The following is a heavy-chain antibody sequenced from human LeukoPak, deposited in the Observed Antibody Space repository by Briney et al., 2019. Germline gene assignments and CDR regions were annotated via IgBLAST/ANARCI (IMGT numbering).Heavy chain of an antibody. V-gene: IGHV1-2*02. D-gene: IGHD6-19*01. CDR2: INPNSGGT. CDR1: GYTFTSYT. CDR3: ARVAAVAGTDFDY. Sequence: ASVKVSCKASGYTFTSYTIHWVRQAPGQRLEWMGWINPNSGGTNYAQKFQGRVTMTRDTSISTAYMELSRVRSDDTAVYYCARVAAVAGTDFDYWGQGTLVTVSS. J-gene: IGHJ4*02.